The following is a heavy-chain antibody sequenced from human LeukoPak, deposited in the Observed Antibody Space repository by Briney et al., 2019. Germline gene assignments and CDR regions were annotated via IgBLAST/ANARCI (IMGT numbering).Heavy chain of an antibody. V-gene: IGHV3-11*04. CDR2: ISSSGSTI. D-gene: IGHD6-13*01. J-gene: IGHJ5*02. CDR3: GRDPAAAKFDP. CDR1: GFTFSDYY. Sequence: GGSLRLSCAASGFTFSDYYMSWIRQAPGKGLEWVSYISSSGSTIYYADSVKGRFTISRDNAKNSLYLQMNSLRAEDTAVYYCGRDPAAAKFDPWGQGTLVTVSS.